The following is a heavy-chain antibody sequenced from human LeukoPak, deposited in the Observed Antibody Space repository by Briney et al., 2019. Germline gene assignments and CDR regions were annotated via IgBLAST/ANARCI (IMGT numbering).Heavy chain of an antibody. V-gene: IGHV4-30-4*01. D-gene: IGHD3-10*01. Sequence: PSETLSLTCTVSGGSISRGDYYWSWIRQPPGKGLEWIGYIYYSGSTYYNPSLKSRVTISVDTSKNQFSLKLSSVTAADTAVYYCASSMVRGVIFDYWGQGTLVTVSS. CDR1: GGSISRGDYY. CDR2: IYYSGST. CDR3: ASSMVRGVIFDY. J-gene: IGHJ4*02.